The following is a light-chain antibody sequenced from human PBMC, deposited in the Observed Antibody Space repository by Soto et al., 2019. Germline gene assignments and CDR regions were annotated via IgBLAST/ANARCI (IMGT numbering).Light chain of an antibody. J-gene: IGKJ1*01. CDR2: GAS. CDR3: QQYDSSPRT. Sequence: EIVLTQSPGTLSLSPGERATLSCRASQSISSSYLAWYQQKPGQAPRLLIYGASRRATGIQDRFNGSGLGIDLNLTISRREHEDFAVYYCQQYDSSPRTFGQGNKVEIK. V-gene: IGKV3-20*01. CDR1: QSISSSY.